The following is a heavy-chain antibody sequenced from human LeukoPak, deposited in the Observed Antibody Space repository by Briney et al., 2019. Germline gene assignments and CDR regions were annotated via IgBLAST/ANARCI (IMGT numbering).Heavy chain of an antibody. CDR3: AREPYSYGPHFDY. V-gene: IGHV3-11*06. CDR2: ISSSSSYI. D-gene: IGHD5-18*01. Sequence: PGGSLRLSCAASGFTFSDYYMSWIRQAPGKGLEWVSSISSSSSYIYYADSVKGRFTISRDNAKNSLYLQMNSLRAEDTAVYYCAREPYSYGPHFDYWGQGTLVTVSS. CDR1: GFTFSDYY. J-gene: IGHJ4*02.